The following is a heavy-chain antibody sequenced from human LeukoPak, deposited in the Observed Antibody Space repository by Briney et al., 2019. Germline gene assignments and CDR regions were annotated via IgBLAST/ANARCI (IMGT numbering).Heavy chain of an antibody. CDR1: GYNFTSYW. V-gene: IGHV5-51*01. CDR2: IYPGDSDT. J-gene: IGHJ4*02. CDR3: ARLGSYDSSGYYYGYFDY. D-gene: IGHD3-22*01. Sequence: GESLKISCKGSGYNFTSYWIGWVRQMPGKGLEWTGIIYPGDSDTRYSPSFQGQVTISADKSISTAYLQWSSLKASDTAMYYCARLGSYDSSGYYYGYFDYWGQGTLVTVSS.